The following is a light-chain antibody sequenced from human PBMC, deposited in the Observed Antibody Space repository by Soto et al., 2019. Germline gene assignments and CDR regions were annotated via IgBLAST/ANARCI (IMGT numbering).Light chain of an antibody. CDR2: DAS. CDR3: QQYSVYWT. CDR1: QSVSTR. V-gene: IGKV1-5*02. Sequence: IKMTQSPSSLSAYVGDRVTIICRASQSVSTRLAWYQQKPGKAPKVLIYDASSWAGGVPSRFTGSGSGTEFTLTINSLQPDDFATYYCQQYSVYWTFGQGTKVDNK. J-gene: IGKJ1*01.